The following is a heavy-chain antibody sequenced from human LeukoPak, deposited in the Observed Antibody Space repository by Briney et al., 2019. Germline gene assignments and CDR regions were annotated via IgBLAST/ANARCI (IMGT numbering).Heavy chain of an antibody. D-gene: IGHD6-13*01. J-gene: IGHJ4*02. CDR2: INPNSGGT. V-gene: IGHV1-2*06. CDR3: AGDVGSSTRKFDY. CDR1: GYTFTGYY. Sequence: ASVKVSCKASGYTFTGYYMHWVRQAPGQGLEWMGRINPNSGGTNYAQKFQGRVTMTRDTSISTAYMELSRLRSDDTAVYYCAGDVGSSTRKFDYWGQGTLVTVSS.